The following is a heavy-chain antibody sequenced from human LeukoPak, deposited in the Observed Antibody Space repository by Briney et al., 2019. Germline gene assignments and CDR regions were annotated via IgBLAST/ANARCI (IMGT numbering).Heavy chain of an antibody. D-gene: IGHD6-6*01. V-gene: IGHV4-34*01. CDR1: GGSFSGYY. J-gene: IGHJ6*03. CDR2: INHSGST. CDR3: ARLVRHYYYYYMDV. Sequence: SETLSLTCAVSGGSFSGYYWSWIRQPPGKGLEWIGEINHSGSTNYNPSLKSRVTISVDTSKNQFSLKLSSVTAADTAVYYCARLVRHYYYYYMDVWGKGTTVTVSS.